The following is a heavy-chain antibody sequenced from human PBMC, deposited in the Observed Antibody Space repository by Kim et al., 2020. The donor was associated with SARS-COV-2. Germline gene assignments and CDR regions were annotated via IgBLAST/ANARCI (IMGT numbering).Heavy chain of an antibody. Sequence: SETLSLTCAVYGGSFSGYYWSWIRQPPGKGLEWIGEINHSGSTNYNPSLKSRVTISVDTSKNQFSLKLSSVTAADTAVYYCARGLQPPFYSSSLRTYNWFDPWGQGTLVTVSS. D-gene: IGHD6-13*01. J-gene: IGHJ5*02. V-gene: IGHV4-34*01. CDR1: GGSFSGYY. CDR2: INHSGST. CDR3: ARGLQPPFYSSSLRTYNWFDP.